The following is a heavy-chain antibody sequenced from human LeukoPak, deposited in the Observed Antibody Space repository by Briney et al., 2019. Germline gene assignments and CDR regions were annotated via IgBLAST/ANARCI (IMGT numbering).Heavy chain of an antibody. Sequence: PGGSLRLSCAASGFTVSSNYKSWVRQAPGKGLEWVSVIYSGGSTYYADSVKGRFTISRDNSKNTLYLQMNSLRAEDTAVYYCVGYFDWLLADYWGQGTLVTVSS. CDR2: IYSGGST. D-gene: IGHD3-9*01. J-gene: IGHJ4*02. CDR1: GFTVSSNY. V-gene: IGHV3-66*02. CDR3: VGYFDWLLADY.